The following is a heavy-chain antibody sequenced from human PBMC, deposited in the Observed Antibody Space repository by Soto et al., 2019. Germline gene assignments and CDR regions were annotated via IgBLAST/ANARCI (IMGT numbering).Heavy chain of an antibody. CDR1: GFTFSSYA. Sequence: EVQLLESGGGLVQPGGSLRLSCAASGFTFSSYAMSWVRQAPGKGLEWVSAISGSGGSTYYADSVKGRFTISRDNSKNTLYLQRNSLRAEDTAVYYWAKDLVAAAGESSNWFDPCGQGTLVTVSS. CDR2: ISGSGGST. CDR3: AKDLVAAAGESSNWFDP. J-gene: IGHJ5*02. D-gene: IGHD6-13*01. V-gene: IGHV3-23*01.